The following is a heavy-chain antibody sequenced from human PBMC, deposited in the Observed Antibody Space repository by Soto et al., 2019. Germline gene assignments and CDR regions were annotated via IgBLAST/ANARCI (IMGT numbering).Heavy chain of an antibody. CDR1: GFTFDDHG. Sequence: DVQLVESGGGLVQPGRSLRLSCAASGFTFDDHGMHWVRQAPGKGLEWVSGISWNSGTIAYADSVKGRFTISRDNAKNSLYLQMNSLRPEDSALYYCAKASGDQTNSGWDYWGQGTLVTVSS. V-gene: IGHV3-9*01. D-gene: IGHD6-19*01. CDR3: AKASGDQTNSGWDY. CDR2: ISWNSGTI. J-gene: IGHJ4*02.